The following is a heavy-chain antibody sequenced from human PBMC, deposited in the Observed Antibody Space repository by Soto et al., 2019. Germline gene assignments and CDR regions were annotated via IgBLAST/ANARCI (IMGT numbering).Heavy chain of an antibody. D-gene: IGHD5-18*01. Sequence: SETLSLTCTVSGGSVSSGSYYWSWIRQPPGKGLEWIGYIYYSGSTNYNPSLKSRVTISVDTSKNQFSLKLSSVTAADTAVYYCARDRYSYGPYYLDYWGQGTLVTVSS. J-gene: IGHJ4*02. V-gene: IGHV4-61*01. CDR3: ARDRYSYGPYYLDY. CDR1: GGSVSSGSYY. CDR2: IYYSGST.